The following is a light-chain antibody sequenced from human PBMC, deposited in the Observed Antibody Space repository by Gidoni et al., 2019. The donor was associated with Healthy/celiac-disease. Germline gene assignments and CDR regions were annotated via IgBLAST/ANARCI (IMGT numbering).Light chain of an antibody. CDR1: QNNNKW. CDR2: EAS. J-gene: IGKJ4*01. Sequence: DIQMTQSPSTLSASVGDRVTITCQASQNNNKWLAWYQQRPGKAPQLLIQEASTLQIGVPSRFSGSGSGTEFSLTIGSLQPDDFATYYCQQYDTYSPTFXGXTKVEIK. V-gene: IGKV1-5*03. CDR3: QQYDTYSPT.